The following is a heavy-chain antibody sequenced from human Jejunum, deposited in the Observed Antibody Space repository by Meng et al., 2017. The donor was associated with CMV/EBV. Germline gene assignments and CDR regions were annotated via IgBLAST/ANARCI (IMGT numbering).Heavy chain of an antibody. Sequence: SCYRFTTYTITWVRQAPGQGLAWMVWINPYDGHTNFAESLQGRLTMTTDTSSSTAYMELRSLRSDDTAVYYCARGRVTYSSTSSLQFWGQGSLVTVSS. D-gene: IGHD4-11*01. J-gene: IGHJ4*02. CDR2: INPYDGHT. CDR1: CYRFTTYT. CDR3: ARGRVTYSSTSSLQF. V-gene: IGHV1-18*01.